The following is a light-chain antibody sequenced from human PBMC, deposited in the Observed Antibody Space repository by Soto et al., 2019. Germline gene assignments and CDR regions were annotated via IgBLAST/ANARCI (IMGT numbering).Light chain of an antibody. V-gene: IGLV2-11*01. CDR2: DVS. CDR3: CSYAGSYIYV. CDR1: SSDVGAYNH. Sequence: SVLTQPRSVSGSPGQSVTISCTGTSSDVGAYNHVSWYQQYPGKAPKLTIYDVSKRPSGVPDRFSGSKSGNTASLTISGLQAEDEADYYCCSYAGSYIYVFGTGTKLTVL. J-gene: IGLJ1*01.